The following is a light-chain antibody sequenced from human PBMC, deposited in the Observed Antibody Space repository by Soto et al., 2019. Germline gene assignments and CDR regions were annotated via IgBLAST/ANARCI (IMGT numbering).Light chain of an antibody. CDR3: LHATHFPLP. CDR2: EIS. V-gene: IGKV2-24*01. Sequence: EIVMTQTPLSTPVTLGQPASISCRSSQSLVYSDGKTYLSWLHQRPGQPPRLLIYEISNRVSGVPDRFSGIGARTDFTLKISAVEADHVGVYYFLHATHFPLPFGQGPKLEIK. CDR1: QSLVYSDGKTY. J-gene: IGKJ2*01.